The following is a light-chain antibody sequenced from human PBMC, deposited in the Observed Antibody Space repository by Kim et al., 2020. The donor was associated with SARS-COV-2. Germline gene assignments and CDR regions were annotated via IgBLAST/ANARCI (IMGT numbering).Light chain of an antibody. J-gene: IGKJ4*01. CDR2: GAS. Sequence: PGERVTLSCRASQSVSSSYLTWYQQKPGQAPRLLIYGASTRATGIPARFSGSGSGTDFTLTISSLQPDDFAVYYCQQDYNLPALTFGGGTKV. CDR1: QSVSSSY. CDR3: QQDYNLPALT. V-gene: IGKV3D-7*01.